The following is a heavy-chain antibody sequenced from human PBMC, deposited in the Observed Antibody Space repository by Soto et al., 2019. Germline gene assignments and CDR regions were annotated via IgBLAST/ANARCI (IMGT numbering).Heavy chain of an antibody. CDR3: AREVSRSNGCTYLCYFEL. V-gene: IGHV3-23*04. Sequence: EVQLVDSGGGLVQPGGSLRLSCAASGFTFSGYALTWVRQAPGKGLEWVSAIRGGGDATYYADSVKGRFTISRDNSNNTQYRQLNTARAEDTDVYTCAREVSRSNGCTYLCYFELWGRVPLVTASS. CDR2: IRGGGDAT. J-gene: IGHJ2*01. D-gene: IGHD2-21*01. CDR1: GFTFSGYA.